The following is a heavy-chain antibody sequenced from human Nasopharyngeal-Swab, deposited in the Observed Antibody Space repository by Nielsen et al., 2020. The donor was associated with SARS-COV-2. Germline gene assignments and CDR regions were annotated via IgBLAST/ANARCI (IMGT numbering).Heavy chain of an antibody. CDR1: GFTFSGYA. CDR3: AKDLQKWLVLGGYYYYNMDV. J-gene: IGHJ6*02. V-gene: IGHV3-23*01. Sequence: GESLKISCAASGFTFSGYAMSWVRQAPGKGLEWVSSISGSGGSTYYAHSVKGRFTISRDNSKNTLYLQMNSLRAEDTAVYYCAKDLQKWLVLGGYYYYNMDVWGQGTTVTVSS. D-gene: IGHD6-19*01. CDR2: ISGSGGST.